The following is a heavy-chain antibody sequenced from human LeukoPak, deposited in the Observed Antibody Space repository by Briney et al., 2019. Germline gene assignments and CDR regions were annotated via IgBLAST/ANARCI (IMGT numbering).Heavy chain of an antibody. J-gene: IGHJ3*02. CDR3: ASTGVVVTNAFDI. D-gene: IGHD2-2*01. CDR1: GGSISSGGYY. V-gene: IGHV4-31*03. CDR2: IYYSGST. Sequence: PSETLSLTCTVSGGSISSGGYYWSWIRQHPGKGLEWIGYIYYSGSTYYNPSLKSRVTISVDTSKNQFSLKLSSVTAADTAVYYCASTGVVVTNAFDIWGQGTMVTVSS.